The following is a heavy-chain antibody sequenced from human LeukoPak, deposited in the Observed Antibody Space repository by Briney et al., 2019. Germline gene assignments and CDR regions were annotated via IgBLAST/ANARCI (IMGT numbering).Heavy chain of an antibody. J-gene: IGHJ4*02. CDR3: ARGPHWATFDY. D-gene: IGHD3-16*01. Sequence: GRSLRLSCAASGFTFSSYAMHWVRQAPGKGLEWVAVMSYDGSNKYYADSVKGRFTISRDNSKNTLYLQMNSLRAEDTAVYYCARGPHWATFDYWGQGTLVTVSS. CDR2: MSYDGSNK. V-gene: IGHV3-30-3*01. CDR1: GFTFSSYA.